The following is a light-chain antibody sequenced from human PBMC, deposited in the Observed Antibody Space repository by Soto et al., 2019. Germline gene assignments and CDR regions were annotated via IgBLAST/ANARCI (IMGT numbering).Light chain of an antibody. V-gene: IGLV1-44*01. CDR1: TSNIAGNT. Sequence: QSALTQPPSLSGTPGQRVTISCSGSTSNIAGNTVHWYQHLPETAPKLLIYIDDQRPSGVPDLFSGSKSGTSASLAISGLQSEDEADYYCATWDDSLNAAVFGGGTQLTVL. CDR2: IDD. CDR3: ATWDDSLNAAV. J-gene: IGLJ7*01.